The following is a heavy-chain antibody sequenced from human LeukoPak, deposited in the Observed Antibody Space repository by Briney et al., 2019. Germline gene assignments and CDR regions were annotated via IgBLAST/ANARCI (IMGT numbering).Heavy chain of an antibody. CDR2: IYTSGST. CDR3: ARQRADYYYYYMDV. CDR1: GGSISSYY. J-gene: IGHJ6*03. Sequence: SETLSLTCTVSGGSISSYYWSWIRQPPGKGLEWIGYIYTSGSTNYNPSLKSRVTISVDTSKNQFSLKLSSVTAADTAVYYCARQRADYYYYYMDVWGQGTLVTVSS. V-gene: IGHV4-4*09.